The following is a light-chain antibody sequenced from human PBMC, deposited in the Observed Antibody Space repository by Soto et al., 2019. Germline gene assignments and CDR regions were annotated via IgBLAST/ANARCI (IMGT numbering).Light chain of an antibody. J-gene: IGKJ4*01. CDR3: QQYNSYSLT. V-gene: IGKV1-5*01. Sequence: DIQMTQSPSTLSASVGDRVTITCRASQSISSWLAWYQQKPGKSPKLLIYDASSLESGVPSRFSGSGSGTEFTLTISSLQPDDFATYYCQQYNSYSLTFGGGTKVEIK. CDR2: DAS. CDR1: QSISSW.